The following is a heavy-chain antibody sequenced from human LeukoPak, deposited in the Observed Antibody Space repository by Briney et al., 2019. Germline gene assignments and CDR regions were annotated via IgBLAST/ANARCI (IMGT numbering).Heavy chain of an antibody. D-gene: IGHD3-22*01. CDR3: ARALSTYYDSSGYYDY. Sequence: SETLSLTCTVSGGSISSGDCYWRWLRQPPGKGLEWIGYIYYSGSTYYNPSLKSRVTISVDTSKNQFSLKLSSVTAADTAVYYCARALSTYYDSSGYYDYWGQGTLVTVSS. V-gene: IGHV4-30-4*01. CDR1: GGSISSGDCY. CDR2: IYYSGST. J-gene: IGHJ4*02.